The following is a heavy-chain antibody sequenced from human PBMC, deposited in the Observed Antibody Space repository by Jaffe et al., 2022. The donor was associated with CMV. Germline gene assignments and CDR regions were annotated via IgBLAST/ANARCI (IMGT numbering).Heavy chain of an antibody. J-gene: IGHJ6*03. CDR2: INPSGGST. D-gene: IGHD4-17*01. Sequence: QVQLVQSGAEVKKPGASVKVSCKASGYTFTSYYMHWVRQAPGQGLEWMGIINPSGGSTSYAQKFQGRVTMTRDTSTSTVYMELSSLRSEDTAVYYCAREPGLRQRPHPTYYYYYMDVWGKGTTVTVSS. V-gene: IGHV1-46*01. CDR1: GYTFTSYY. CDR3: AREPGLRQRPHPTYYYYYMDV.